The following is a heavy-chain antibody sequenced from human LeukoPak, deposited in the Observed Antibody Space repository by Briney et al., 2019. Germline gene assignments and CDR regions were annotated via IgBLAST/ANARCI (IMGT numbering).Heavy chain of an antibody. V-gene: IGHV3-7*01. CDR3: ARVPPITIFGVVQEGYNWFDP. J-gene: IGHJ5*02. D-gene: IGHD3-3*01. CDR1: GFTFSSYW. Sequence: GGSLRLSCAASGFTFSSYWMSWVRQAPGKGLEWVANIEQDGSEKYYVDSVKGRFTISRDNAKNSLYLQMNSLRAEDTAVYYCARVPPITIFGVVQEGYNWFDPWGQGTLVTVSS. CDR2: IEQDGSEK.